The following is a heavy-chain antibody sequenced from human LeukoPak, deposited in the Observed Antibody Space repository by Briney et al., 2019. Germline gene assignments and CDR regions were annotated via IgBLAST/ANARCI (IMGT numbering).Heavy chain of an antibody. J-gene: IGHJ4*02. CDR3: AKAFYDSSGYSCLDY. CDR2: ISGSGGST. D-gene: IGHD3-22*01. V-gene: IGHV3-23*01. CDR1: GFTFSSYA. Sequence: AGGSLRLSCAASGFTFSSYAMSWVRQAPGKGLEWVSAISGSGGSTYYADSVKGRFTISRDNSKNTLYLQMNSLRAKDTAVYYFAKAFYDSSGYSCLDYWGQGTLVTASS.